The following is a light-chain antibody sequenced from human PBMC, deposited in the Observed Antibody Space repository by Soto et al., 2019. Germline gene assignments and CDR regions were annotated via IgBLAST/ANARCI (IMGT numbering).Light chain of an antibody. CDR1: SSDVGGYNY. CDR2: EVT. Sequence: QSVLTQPPSASGSPGQSLTISCTGTSSDVGGYNYVSWYQQRPGKAPKLVIYEVTKRPSGVPDRFSGSKSGSTASLTVSGLQADDEAEYYGASYAGTKLFVFGSGTKV. J-gene: IGLJ1*01. CDR3: ASYAGTKLFV. V-gene: IGLV2-8*01.